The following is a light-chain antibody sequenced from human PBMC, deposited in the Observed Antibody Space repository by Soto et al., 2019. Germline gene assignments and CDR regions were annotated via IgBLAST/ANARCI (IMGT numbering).Light chain of an antibody. CDR1: QDIRSD. V-gene: IGKV1-5*03. Sequence: IQMTQFPSSLSASVGDRVTITCRASQDIRSDLGWYQQRPGKAPKLLIYKASSLESGVPSRFSGSGSGTEFTLTISSLQPDDFATYYCQQYNSYSITFGQGTRLEIK. CDR3: QQYNSYSIT. CDR2: KAS. J-gene: IGKJ5*01.